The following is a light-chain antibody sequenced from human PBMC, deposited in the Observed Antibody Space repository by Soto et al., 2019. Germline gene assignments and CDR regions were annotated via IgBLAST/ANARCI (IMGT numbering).Light chain of an antibody. Sequence: EIELTQSPATLSLSPGYIATLSCRASQSVSSYLAWYQQKPGQAPRLLIYDASNRATGIPARFSGSGSGTDFTLTISSLEPEDFAVYYCQQRSNWPTFGQGTKVDIK. V-gene: IGKV3-11*01. CDR1: QSVSSY. CDR3: QQRSNWPT. CDR2: DAS. J-gene: IGKJ1*01.